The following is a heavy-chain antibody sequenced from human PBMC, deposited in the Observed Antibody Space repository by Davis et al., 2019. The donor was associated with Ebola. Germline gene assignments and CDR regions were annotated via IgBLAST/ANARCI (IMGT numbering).Heavy chain of an antibody. CDR2: ISDSGTSS. CDR3: GKTALYGSGSYSDY. J-gene: IGHJ4*02. V-gene: IGHV3-23*01. CDR1: GFTFSSYA. Sequence: GESLKISCAASGFTFSSYAVHWVRLAPGKGLEWVSGISDSGTSSYYADSVKGRFTISRDNAKNTVYLQMNSLRAEDSAIYYCGKTALYGSGSYSDYWGQGTLVTVSS. D-gene: IGHD3-10*01.